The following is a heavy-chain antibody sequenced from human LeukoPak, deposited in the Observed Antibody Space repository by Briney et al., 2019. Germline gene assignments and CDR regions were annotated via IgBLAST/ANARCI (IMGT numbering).Heavy chain of an antibody. CDR3: ARDGPTYGMDV. CDR1: GGSISSYY. Sequence: SETLSLTCTVSGGSISSYYWSWIRQPPGKGLEWIGDIYYSGSTNYNPSLKSRVTISVDTSKNQFSLKLSSVTAADTAVYYCARDGPTYGMDVWGQGTTVTVSS. J-gene: IGHJ6*02. CDR2: IYYSGST. V-gene: IGHV4-59*01.